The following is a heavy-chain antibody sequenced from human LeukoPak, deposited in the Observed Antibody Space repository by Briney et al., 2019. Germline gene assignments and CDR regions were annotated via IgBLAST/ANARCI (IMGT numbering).Heavy chain of an antibody. CDR3: ARDNYGSGPAHDY. Sequence: GGSLKLSCAASGFTFSGSTMHWVRQASGKGLEWVGRIRSKANSYATAYAASVKGRFTISRDDSKNTAYLQMNSLRAEDTAVYYCARDNYGSGPAHDYWGQGTLVTVSS. CDR2: IRSKANSYAT. J-gene: IGHJ4*02. CDR1: GFTFSGST. V-gene: IGHV3-73*01. D-gene: IGHD3-10*01.